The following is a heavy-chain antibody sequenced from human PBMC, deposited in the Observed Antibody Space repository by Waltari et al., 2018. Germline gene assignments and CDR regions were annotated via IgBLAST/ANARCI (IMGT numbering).Heavy chain of an antibody. CDR1: GGPFSSTSYY. D-gene: IGHD4-4*01. Sequence: QVQLQESGPGLVKPSETLSLTCTVSGGPFSSTSYYWGWIRQPPGKGLVWIGYVFYNGDTYYNPSLKSRVTISIDTSKNQFSLKLTSVTAADTAVYHCARRMVTTGYFDYWGQGTLVTVSS. CDR2: VFYNGDT. V-gene: IGHV4-39*01. J-gene: IGHJ4*02. CDR3: ARRMVTTGYFDY.